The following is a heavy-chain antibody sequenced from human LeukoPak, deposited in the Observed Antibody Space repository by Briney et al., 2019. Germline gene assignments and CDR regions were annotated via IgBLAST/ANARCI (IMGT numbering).Heavy chain of an antibody. CDR2: IYDSGSI. V-gene: IGHV4-59*01. D-gene: IGHD6-19*01. CDR1: GGSISSYY. J-gene: IGHJ4*02. Sequence: SETLSLTCTVSGGSISSYYWSWIRQPPGKGLEWIGYIYDSGSINYNPSLKSRVPISVDTSKNQFSLKLSSVTAADTAVYYCARVESSGSLSGFDYWGQGTLVTVSS. CDR3: ARVESSGSLSGFDY.